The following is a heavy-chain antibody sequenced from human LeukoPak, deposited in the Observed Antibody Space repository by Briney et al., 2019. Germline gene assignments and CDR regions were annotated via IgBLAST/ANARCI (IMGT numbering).Heavy chain of an antibody. CDR1: GGSISSSSYY. D-gene: IGHD6-13*01. J-gene: IGHJ4*02. V-gene: IGHV4-39*01. CDR3: ARHGEQQLVHTSFDY. CDR2: IYYSGST. Sequence: SETLSLTCTVPGGSISSSSYYWGWIRQPPGKGLEWIGSIYYSGSTYYNPSLKSRVTISVDTSKNQFSLKLSSVTAADTAVYYCARHGEQQLVHTSFDYWGQGTLVTVSS.